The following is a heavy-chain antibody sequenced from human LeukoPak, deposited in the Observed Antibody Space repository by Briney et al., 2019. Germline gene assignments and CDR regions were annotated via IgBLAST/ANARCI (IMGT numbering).Heavy chain of an antibody. CDR1: GFSFSSYW. CDR2: IKQDVSEK. V-gene: IGHV3-7*03. J-gene: IGHJ4*02. CDR3: ASDFWSQGPNDY. Sequence: VGSLRLSCAASGFSFSSYWMSWVRQAPGKGLEWVANIKQDVSEKHYVDSVKGRFTISRDNAKNSLYLQMNTLRVEDTAVYYCASDFWSQGPNDYWGQGALVTVSS. D-gene: IGHD3-3*01.